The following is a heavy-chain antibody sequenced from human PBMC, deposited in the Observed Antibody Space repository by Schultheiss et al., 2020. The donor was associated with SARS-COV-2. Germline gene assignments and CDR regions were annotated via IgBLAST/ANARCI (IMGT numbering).Heavy chain of an antibody. D-gene: IGHD3-22*01. CDR1: GFTFSGSA. V-gene: IGHV3-33*06. J-gene: IGHJ4*02. CDR2: IWYDGSNK. Sequence: GGSLRLSCAASGFTFSGSAMHWVRQASGKGLEWVAVIWYDGSNKYYADSVKGRFTISRDNSKNTLYLQMNSLRAEDTAVYYCAKSPKYYYDSSGYYSRFDYWGQGTLVTVSS. CDR3: AKSPKYYYDSSGYYSRFDY.